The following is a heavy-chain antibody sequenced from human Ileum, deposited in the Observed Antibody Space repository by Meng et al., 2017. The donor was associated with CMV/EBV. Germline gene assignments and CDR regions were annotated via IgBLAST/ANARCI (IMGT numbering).Heavy chain of an antibody. CDR2: ISPIFRTS. Sequence: QVQLVQSGAEGKKPGSSVKCSCEASGGTFSSNAISWVRHAPGQGLEWMGVISPIFRTSNYAQKFQGRLTITADESTSTAYMELSSLTSGDTAVYYCATSGRGPKYYFDYWGQGTLVTVSS. D-gene: IGHD1-14*01. CDR3: ATSGRGPKYYFDY. J-gene: IGHJ4*02. CDR1: GGTFSSNA. V-gene: IGHV1-69*12.